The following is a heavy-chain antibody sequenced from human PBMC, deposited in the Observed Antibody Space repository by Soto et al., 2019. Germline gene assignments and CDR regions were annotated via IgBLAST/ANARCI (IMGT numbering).Heavy chain of an antibody. CDR1: GGSISSYY. CDR2: IYYSGST. J-gene: IGHJ4*02. CDR3: ARGRIAVGSVRYDY. V-gene: IGHV4-59*01. Sequence: PSETLSLTCTVSGGSISSYYWSWIRQPPGKGLERIGYIYYSGSTNYNPSLKSRVTISVDTSKNQFSLKLSSVTAADTAVYYCARGRIAVGSVRYDYWGQGTLVTVSS. D-gene: IGHD6-19*01.